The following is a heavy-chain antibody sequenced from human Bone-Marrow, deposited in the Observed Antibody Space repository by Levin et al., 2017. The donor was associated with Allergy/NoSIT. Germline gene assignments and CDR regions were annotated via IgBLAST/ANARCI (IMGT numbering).Heavy chain of an antibody. CDR2: FIPMSGTA. CDR1: EDIFSKYV. J-gene: IGHJ4*02. V-gene: IGHV1-69*01. Sequence: KISCKASEDIFSKYVITWVRQAPGQGLEWMGGFIPMSGTANYGPKFQGRVTISADESVITAYMELSSLTSEDTAVYYCAREWEVLDYWGQGTLVTVSS. CDR3: AREWEVLDY. D-gene: IGHD1-26*01.